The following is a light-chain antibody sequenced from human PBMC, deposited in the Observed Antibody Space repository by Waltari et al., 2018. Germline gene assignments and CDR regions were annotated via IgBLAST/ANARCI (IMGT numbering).Light chain of an antibody. CDR3: QQRSSWPFMYT. V-gene: IGKV3-11*01. J-gene: IGKJ2*01. CDR1: QRISKY. Sequence: EIVLTQSPATLSLSPGEKATLSSSASQRISKYLAWYQQKPGHAPRLLIYDASNRPTDIPARFSGSGSGTDFTLTISSLEPEDFAVYYCQQRSSWPFMYTFGQGTKLEIK. CDR2: DAS.